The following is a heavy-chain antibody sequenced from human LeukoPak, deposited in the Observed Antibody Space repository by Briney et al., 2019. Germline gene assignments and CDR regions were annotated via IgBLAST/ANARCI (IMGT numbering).Heavy chain of an antibody. CDR2: ISGSGGST. Sequence: GGSLRLSCSASGFTFSAYAMYWVRQAPGKGLEWVSGISGSGGSTYYADSVKGRFTISRDNSKNTLYLQMNSLRAEDTAVYYCAKDKFTYYYDSSGTPSFDYWGQGTLVTVSS. J-gene: IGHJ4*02. D-gene: IGHD3-22*01. CDR1: GFTFSAYA. V-gene: IGHV3-23*01. CDR3: AKDKFTYYYDSSGTPSFDY.